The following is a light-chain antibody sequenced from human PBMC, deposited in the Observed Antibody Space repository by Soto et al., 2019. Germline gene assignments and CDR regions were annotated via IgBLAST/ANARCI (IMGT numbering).Light chain of an antibody. CDR3: QQYGSSGT. V-gene: IGKV3-20*01. CDR2: GAS. J-gene: IGKJ1*01. Sequence: EIVLTQSPGTLSFSPGERATLSCRASQSISSPFLAWYQQKPGQAPRLLIYGASRRATGIPDRFSGSGSGTDFTLTISRLEPEDFAVYYCQQYGSSGTFGQGTKVDIK. CDR1: QSISSPF.